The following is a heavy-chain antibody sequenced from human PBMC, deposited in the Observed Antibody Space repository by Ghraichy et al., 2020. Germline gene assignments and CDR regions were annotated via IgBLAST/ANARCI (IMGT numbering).Heavy chain of an antibody. CDR1: GGSISSYY. CDR2: IYTSGST. J-gene: IGHJ4*02. Sequence: SETLSLTCTVSGGSISSYYWSWIRQPAGKRLEWIGRIYTSGSTNYNPSLKSRVTMSVDTSKNQFSLKLSSVTAADTAVYYCAREEWLGVSSITYYFDYWGQGTLVTVSS. D-gene: IGHD3-3*01. V-gene: IGHV4-4*07. CDR3: AREEWLGVSSITYYFDY.